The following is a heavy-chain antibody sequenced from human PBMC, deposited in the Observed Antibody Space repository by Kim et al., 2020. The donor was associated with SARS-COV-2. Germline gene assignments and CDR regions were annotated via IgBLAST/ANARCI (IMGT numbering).Heavy chain of an antibody. CDR3: AKGMSACRELITLYYYGMDV. V-gene: IGHV3-23*03. Sequence: GGSLRLSCAASGFTFSSYAMNWVRQAPGKGLEWVSVIYSGGSSTYYADSVKGRFTISRDNSKNTLYLQMNSLRAEDTAVYYCAKGMSACRELITLYYYGMDVWGQGPAVTVS. CDR2: IYSGGSST. D-gene: IGHD1-26*01. CDR1: GFTFSSYA. J-gene: IGHJ6*02.